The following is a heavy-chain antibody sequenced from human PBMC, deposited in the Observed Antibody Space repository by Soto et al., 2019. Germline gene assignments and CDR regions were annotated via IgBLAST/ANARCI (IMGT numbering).Heavy chain of an antibody. CDR1: GFTFSYYS. CDR3: ARGDGTGLYNSGWSPRY. V-gene: IGHV3-21*04. D-gene: IGHD6-19*01. CDR2: ISGSSTYI. Sequence: ESWGGLVKPGESLRVSCAASGFTFSYYSLHWVRQAPGKGLEWVSSISGSSTYIYYADRVKGRFTISRDNAKNSLYLRMDSLRAEDTAVYYCARGDGTGLYNSGWSPRYWGQGTLVTVSS. J-gene: IGHJ4*02.